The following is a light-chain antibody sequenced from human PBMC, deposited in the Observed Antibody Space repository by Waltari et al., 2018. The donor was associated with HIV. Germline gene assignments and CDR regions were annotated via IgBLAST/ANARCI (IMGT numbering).Light chain of an antibody. CDR1: QSVNNRY. J-gene: IGKJ3*01. CDR3: QQYETPPFT. V-gene: IGKV3-20*01. Sequence: EIVLTQSPGTLSLSPGARATLPSRASQSVNNRYIAWYQQKPGQTPRLLMYGGSSRSTGIPDRFSGSGSETDFTRTISRLGPEDFAVYDCQQYETPPFTCGPGTKVDIK. CDR2: GGS.